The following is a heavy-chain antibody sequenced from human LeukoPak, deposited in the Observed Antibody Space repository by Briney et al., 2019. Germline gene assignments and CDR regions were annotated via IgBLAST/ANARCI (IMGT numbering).Heavy chain of an antibody. J-gene: IGHJ6*03. D-gene: IGHD2-15*01. V-gene: IGHV3-21*01. CDR1: EFIFNSYS. CDR2: ISSSTGYI. Sequence: GGSLRLSCAASEFIFNSYSMNWVRQAPGKGLEWVSSISSSTGYIYYADSVKGRFTISRDNAKNSLSLQMNSLRAEDTAVYYCARDRVAGYCSGGSCPGGEVRDYYYYYMDVWGKGTTVTVSS. CDR3: ARDRVAGYCSGGSCPGGEVRDYYYYYMDV.